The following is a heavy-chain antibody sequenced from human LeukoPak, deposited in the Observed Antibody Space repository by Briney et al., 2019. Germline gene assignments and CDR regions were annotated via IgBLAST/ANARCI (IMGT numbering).Heavy chain of an antibody. CDR3: ARGEYGGYETRAYYYYMDV. J-gene: IGHJ6*03. CDR1: GGSFSGYF. CDR2: ISHSGTT. D-gene: IGHD5-12*01. V-gene: IGHV4-34*01. Sequence: PSETLSLTCAVSGGSFSGYFWSWIRQPPGKGLEWIGEISHSGTTNYNPSLKSRVTMSVDASNNQFSLKLSSVTAADTAVYYCARGEYGGYETRAYYYYMDVWGKGTTVTVSS.